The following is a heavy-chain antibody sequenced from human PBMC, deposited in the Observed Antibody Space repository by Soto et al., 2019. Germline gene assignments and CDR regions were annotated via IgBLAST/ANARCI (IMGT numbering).Heavy chain of an antibody. J-gene: IGHJ4*02. CDR2: IYWDDDK. CDR3: AHMETVLRFLEWLPPYFDY. V-gene: IGHV2-5*02. CDR1: GFSLSTSGVV. Sequence: QITLKESGPTLVKPTPTLTLTCTFSGFSLSTSGVVVCWIRQPPGKALEWLAVIYWDDDKRYSPSLKSRLTITKDTAKNQVVLTMTNMDPVDTATYYCAHMETVLRFLEWLPPYFDYWGQGTLVTVSS. D-gene: IGHD3-3*01.